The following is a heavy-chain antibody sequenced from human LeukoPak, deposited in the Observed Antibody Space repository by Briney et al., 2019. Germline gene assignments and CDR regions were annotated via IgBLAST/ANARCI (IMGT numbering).Heavy chain of an antibody. CDR3: ARASTTPTYYYDSSGYYYRLNAFDI. Sequence: SVKVSCKASGGTFSSYAISWVRQAPEQGLEWMGGIIPIFGTANYAQKFQGRVTITADESTSTAYMELSSLRSEDTAVYYCARASTTPTYYYDSSGYYYRLNAFDIWGQGTMVTVSS. J-gene: IGHJ3*02. CDR2: IIPIFGTA. V-gene: IGHV1-69*13. CDR1: GGTFSSYA. D-gene: IGHD3-22*01.